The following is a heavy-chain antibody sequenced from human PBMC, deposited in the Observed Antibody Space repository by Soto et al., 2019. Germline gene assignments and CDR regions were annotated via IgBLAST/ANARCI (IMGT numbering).Heavy chain of an antibody. D-gene: IGHD1-26*01. CDR3: AEGSSEGNWFDP. Sequence: QVQLQESGPGLVKPTQTLSLTCTVSGGSISSGGYYWSWIRQHPGKGLEWIGYIYYSGSTYYNPSLKSRVTISVDTSKNQFSLKLSSVTAADTAVYYCAEGSSEGNWFDPWGQGTLVTVSS. CDR2: IYYSGST. V-gene: IGHV4-31*03. J-gene: IGHJ5*02. CDR1: GGSISSGGYY.